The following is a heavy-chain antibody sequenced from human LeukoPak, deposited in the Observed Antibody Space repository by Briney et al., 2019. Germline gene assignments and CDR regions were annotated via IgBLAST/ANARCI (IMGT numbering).Heavy chain of an antibody. J-gene: IGHJ4*02. Sequence: GGSLRLSCAASGLTFSSYEVNWVRQAPGKGLEWVSYISSSGSTIYYADSVKGRFTISRDNAKNSLYLQMNSLRAEDTAVYYCARDSHLNDYGDYWGQGTLVTVSS. CDR2: ISSSGSTI. CDR3: ARDSHLNDYGDY. V-gene: IGHV3-48*03. CDR1: GLTFSSYE.